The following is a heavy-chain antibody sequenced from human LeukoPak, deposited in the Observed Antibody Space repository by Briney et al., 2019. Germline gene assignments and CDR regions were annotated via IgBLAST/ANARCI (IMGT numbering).Heavy chain of an antibody. CDR3: ARGVAAHYYYGMDV. CDR1: GGSISSYY. J-gene: IGHJ6*02. Sequence: SETLSLTCTVSGGSISSYYWSWIRQPPGKGLEWIGYIYYSGSTNYHPSLKSRVTISVDTSKNQFSLKLSSVTAADTAVYYCARGVAAHYYYGMDVWGQGTTVTVSS. D-gene: IGHD6-19*01. CDR2: IYYSGST. V-gene: IGHV4-59*01.